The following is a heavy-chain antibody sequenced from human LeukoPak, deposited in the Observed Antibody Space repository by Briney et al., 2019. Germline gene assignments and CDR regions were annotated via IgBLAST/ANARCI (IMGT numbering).Heavy chain of an antibody. CDR1: GGTFSSYT. CDR3: ARVGATNDAFDI. J-gene: IGHJ3*02. Sequence: SVKVSCKASGGTFSSYTISWVRQAPGQGLEWMGGIIPIFGTANYAQKFQGRVTITTDESTSTAYMELSSLRSDDTAVYYCARVGATNDAFDIWGQGTMVTVSS. V-gene: IGHV1-69*05. D-gene: IGHD1-26*01. CDR2: IIPIFGTA.